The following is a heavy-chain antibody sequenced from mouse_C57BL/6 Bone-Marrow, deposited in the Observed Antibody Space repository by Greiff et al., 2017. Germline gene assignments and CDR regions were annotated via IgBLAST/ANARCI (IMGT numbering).Heavy chain of an antibody. CDR1: GYTFTSYG. J-gene: IGHJ2*01. Sequence: VMLVESGAELARPGASVKLSCKASGYTFTSYGISWVKQRTGQGLEWIGEIYPRSGNTYYNEKFKGKATLTADKSSSTAYMELRSLTSEDSAVYFCAKGPYYSNWGDYFDYWGQGTTLTVSS. D-gene: IGHD2-5*01. CDR3: AKGPYYSNWGDYFDY. V-gene: IGHV1-81*01. CDR2: IYPRSGNT.